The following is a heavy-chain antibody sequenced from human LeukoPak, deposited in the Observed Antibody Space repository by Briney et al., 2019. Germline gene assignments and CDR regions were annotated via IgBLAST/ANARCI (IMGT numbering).Heavy chain of an antibody. CDR2: VSGKSRAI. CDR3: ARVGLGEWYFDL. V-gene: IGHV3-48*04. CDR1: GFTFSDYG. D-gene: IGHD1-26*01. J-gene: IGHJ2*01. Sequence: GGSLRLSCAASGFTFSDYGMNWVRQAPGKGLEWLSFVSGKSRAIYYADSVKGRFTISRDNAKNTLYVQMNSLRVEDTAVYYCARVGLGEWYFDLWGRGTLVTVSS.